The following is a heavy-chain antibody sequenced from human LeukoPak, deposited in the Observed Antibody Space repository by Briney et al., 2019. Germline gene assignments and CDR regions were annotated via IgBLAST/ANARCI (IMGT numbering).Heavy chain of an antibody. Sequence: GGSLRLSCAASGFTFSSYGMSWVRQAPGKGLEWVSAIGGRDGSTYYADSVKGRFTISRDNSKNTLYVQMNSLRAEDTAVYYCAKDSTRISITLLPFFDYWGQGTLVTVSS. V-gene: IGHV3-23*01. J-gene: IGHJ4*02. CDR3: AKDSTRISITLLPFFDY. CDR2: IGGRDGST. D-gene: IGHD5-24*01. CDR1: GFTFSSYG.